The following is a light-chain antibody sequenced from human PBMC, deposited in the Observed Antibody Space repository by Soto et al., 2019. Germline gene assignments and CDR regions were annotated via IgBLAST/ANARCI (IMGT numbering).Light chain of an antibody. CDR2: DVS. CDR1: SSDVGGYNY. Sequence: QSLLTQPASVFGSPGQSITISCTGTSSDVGGYNYVSWYQHHPGKAPKLIIYDVSNRPSGVSIRFSGSKSDNTASLTISGLQPEDEADYHCSSYTTSNTRQIVFGTGTKVTVL. V-gene: IGLV2-14*03. J-gene: IGLJ1*01. CDR3: SSYTTSNTRQIV.